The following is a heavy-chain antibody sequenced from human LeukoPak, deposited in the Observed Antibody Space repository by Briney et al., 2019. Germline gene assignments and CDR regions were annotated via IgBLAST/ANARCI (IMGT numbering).Heavy chain of an antibody. CDR3: AREDYDI. D-gene: IGHD3-16*01. Sequence: GGSLRLSCAASGFTFRNYWMSWVRKAPGKGLEWVANIKQDGSEKYYVDSVKGRFTISRDNAKNSLYLQLNSLRAEDTAVYYCAREDYDIWGQGTMVTVSS. V-gene: IGHV3-7*01. CDR2: IKQDGSEK. CDR1: GFTFRNYW. J-gene: IGHJ3*02.